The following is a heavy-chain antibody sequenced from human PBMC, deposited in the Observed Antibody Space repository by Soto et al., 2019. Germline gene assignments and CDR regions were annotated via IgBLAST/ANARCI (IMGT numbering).Heavy chain of an antibody. CDR3: PRDHGNWFDP. Sequence: GGSLRLACAASGFTLSDYYMSWIRQAPGKGLEWVSYISGSGNTISYADSVKGRFTISRDNANNSLYLQMRSLTADDTAIYYCPRDHGNWFDPWGQGTLVTVSS. CDR2: ISGSGNTI. J-gene: IGHJ5*02. CDR1: GFTLSDYY. V-gene: IGHV3-11*01.